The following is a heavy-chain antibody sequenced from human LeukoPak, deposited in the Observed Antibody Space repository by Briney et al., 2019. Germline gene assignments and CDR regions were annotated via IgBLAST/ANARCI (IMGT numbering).Heavy chain of an antibody. CDR2: INPNSGGT. CDR3: ARDLGACSGGSCYLRYYYYYYMDV. CDR1: GYTFTGYY. Sequence: ASVKVSCKASGYTFTGYYMHWVRQAPGQGLEWMGWINPNSGGTNYAQKFQGRVTMTRDTSISTAYMELSRLRSDDTAVYYCARDLGACSGGSCYLRYYYYYYMDVWGKGTTVTVSS. D-gene: IGHD2-15*01. J-gene: IGHJ6*03. V-gene: IGHV1-2*02.